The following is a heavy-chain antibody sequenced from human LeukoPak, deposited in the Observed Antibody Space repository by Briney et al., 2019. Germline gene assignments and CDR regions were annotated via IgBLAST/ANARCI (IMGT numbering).Heavy chain of an antibody. CDR3: ARGPAPYTSGWYFWFDP. Sequence: SETLSLTCTVSGGSISSYYWSWIRQPPGKGLEWIGYIYYSGSINYNPSLKSRVTISVDTSKNQFSLNLSSVTAADTAVYYCARGPAPYTSGWYFWFDPWGQGTLVTVSS. D-gene: IGHD6-19*01. V-gene: IGHV4-59*01. CDR2: IYYSGSI. J-gene: IGHJ5*02. CDR1: GGSISSYY.